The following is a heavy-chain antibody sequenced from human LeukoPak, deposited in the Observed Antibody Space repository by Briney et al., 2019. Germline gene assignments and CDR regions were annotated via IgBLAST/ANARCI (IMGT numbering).Heavy chain of an antibody. CDR2: ISGSDGST. Sequence: GGSLRLSCAASGFTLSNYAMSWVRQAPGKGLEWVSTISGSDGSTYYADSVKGRFIISRDNSKNTLYLQLNSLRAEDTAVYYCARVDTSHLRYFDSWGQGTLVTVSS. V-gene: IGHV3-23*01. J-gene: IGHJ4*02. CDR1: GFTLSNYA. CDR3: ARVDTSHLRYFDS. D-gene: IGHD3-16*01.